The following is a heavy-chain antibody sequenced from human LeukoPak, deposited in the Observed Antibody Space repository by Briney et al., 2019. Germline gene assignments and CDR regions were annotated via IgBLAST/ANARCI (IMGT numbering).Heavy chain of an antibody. CDR1: GYTFTSYD. CDR3: AGGGLVYYYYGMDV. V-gene: IGHV1-8*01. CDR2: MNPNSGNT. Sequence: GASVKVSCKASGYTFTSYDINWVRQATGQGLEWMGWMNPNSGNTGDAQKVQGRGTMTRNTAISTAYMELSSLRSEDTAVYYCAGGGLVYYYYGMDVWGQGTTVTVSS. D-gene: IGHD6-19*01. J-gene: IGHJ6*02.